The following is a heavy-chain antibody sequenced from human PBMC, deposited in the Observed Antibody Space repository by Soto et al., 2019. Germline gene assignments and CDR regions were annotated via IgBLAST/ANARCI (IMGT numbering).Heavy chain of an antibody. CDR1: GASISRYY. CDR2: MYNTGST. J-gene: IGHJ6*02. CDR3: ARDLWGYCGTDCYPLDV. Sequence: SETLSLTCTVSGASISRYYWSWIRQPPGKGLEWIGYMYNTGSTVYNPSFKSRDTISVDTSKNQFSLKLNSVTAADTAVYFCARDLWGYCGTDCYPLDVWGQGTTVTVSS. D-gene: IGHD2-21*02. V-gene: IGHV4-59*01.